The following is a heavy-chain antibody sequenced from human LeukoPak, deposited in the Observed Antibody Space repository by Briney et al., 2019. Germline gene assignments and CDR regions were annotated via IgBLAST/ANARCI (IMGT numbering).Heavy chain of an antibody. CDR1: GFTFSGSA. J-gene: IGHJ4*02. Sequence: GGSLRLSCAASGFTFSGSAMHWVRQASGKGLEWVGRIRSKANSYATAYAASVKGRFTISRDDPKNTAYLQMNSLKTEDTAVYYCTRGGYDSSATPWDYWGQGTLVTVSS. D-gene: IGHD3-22*01. CDR3: TRGGYDSSATPWDY. V-gene: IGHV3-73*01. CDR2: IRSKANSYAT.